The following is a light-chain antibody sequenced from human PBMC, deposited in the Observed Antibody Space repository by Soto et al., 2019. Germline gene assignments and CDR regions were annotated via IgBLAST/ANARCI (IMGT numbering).Light chain of an antibody. J-gene: IGKJ1*01. Sequence: EIVLTQSPGTLSLSPGERATLSCRASQSISSNYLAWYQQKPGQAPRLVIYGASSRATGIPDRFSGSGSGTDFTLTISRLEPEDFAVYYCHQRQSWPRTFGQGTKVEIK. CDR3: HQRQSWPRT. CDR1: QSISSNY. V-gene: IGKV3-20*01. CDR2: GAS.